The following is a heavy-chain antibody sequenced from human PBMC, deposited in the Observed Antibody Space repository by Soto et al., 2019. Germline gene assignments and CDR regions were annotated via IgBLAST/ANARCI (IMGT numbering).Heavy chain of an antibody. CDR2: ISSSSSTI. V-gene: IGHV3-48*01. J-gene: IGHJ4*02. CDR1: GFTFSRSG. Sequence: EVQLVESEGGLVQPGGSPRLSCAASGFTFSRSGMNWVRQAPGKGLEWVSYISSSSSTIYYADSVKGRFTISRDNAKNSLYLQMNSLRVEDTAVYYCARDPFDSSDSDYGPDSWGQGTLVTVSS. CDR3: ARDPFDSSDSDYGPDS. D-gene: IGHD3-22*01.